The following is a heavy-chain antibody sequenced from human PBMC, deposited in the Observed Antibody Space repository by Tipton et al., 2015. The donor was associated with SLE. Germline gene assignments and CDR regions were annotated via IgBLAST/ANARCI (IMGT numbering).Heavy chain of an antibody. J-gene: IGHJ3*02. D-gene: IGHD1-26*01. CDR1: GGSISSGNYY. V-gene: IGHV4-31*03. Sequence: TLSLTCTVSGGSISSGNYYWNWIRQHPGKGLEWIGYIYHSGSTHYNPPLKSRVSISVDTSKNQFSLKLNSVTAADTAVYYCATGILVRFSGSLPIYAYTIWGPGTMVTVSS. CDR3: ATGILVRFSGSLPIYAYTI. CDR2: IYHSGST.